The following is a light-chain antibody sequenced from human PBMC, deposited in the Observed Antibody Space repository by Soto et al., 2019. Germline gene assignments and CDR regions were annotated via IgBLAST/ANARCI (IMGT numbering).Light chain of an antibody. CDR1: QSVSSN. CDR3: QQYNNWPRT. CDR2: GAS. V-gene: IGKV3D-15*01. J-gene: IGKJ1*01. Sequence: EIVMTQSPATLSVSPGERATLSCRASQSVSSNLAWYEQKPGQAPSLLIYGASIRAPGIPSRFSGSGSGTEFTLTISSRQSEDFAVYYCQQYNNWPRTFGQGTKVEIK.